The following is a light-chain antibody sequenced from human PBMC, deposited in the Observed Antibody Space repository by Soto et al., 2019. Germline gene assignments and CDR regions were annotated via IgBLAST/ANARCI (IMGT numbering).Light chain of an antibody. CDR3: SSYTSSSTLV. V-gene: IGLV2-14*01. CDR1: SSDVGGYNY. CDR2: EVS. J-gene: IGLJ1*01. Sequence: LAQPASVSGSPGQSITISCTGTSSDVGGYNYVSWYQQHPGKAPKLMIYEVSDRPSGVSNRFSGSKSGNTASLTISGLQAEDEADYYCSSYTSSSTLVFGTGTKVTVL.